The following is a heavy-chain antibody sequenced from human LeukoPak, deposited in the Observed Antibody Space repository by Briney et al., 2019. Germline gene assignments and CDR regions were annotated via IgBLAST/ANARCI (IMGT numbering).Heavy chain of an antibody. V-gene: IGHV4-59*08. J-gene: IGHJ4*02. CDR1: GGSISSYY. D-gene: IGHD6-19*01. CDR3: ARRAFSSGCYYFDY. CDR2: IYYSGST. Sequence: SETLSLTCTVSGGSISSYYWSWIRQPPGKGLEWIGYIYYSGSTNYNPSLKSRVTISVDTSKNQFSLRLSSVTAADTAVYYCARRAFSSGCYYFDYWGQGTLATVSS.